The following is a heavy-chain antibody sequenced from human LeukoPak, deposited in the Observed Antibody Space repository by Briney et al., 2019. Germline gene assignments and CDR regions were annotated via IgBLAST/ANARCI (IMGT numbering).Heavy chain of an antibody. J-gene: IGHJ4*02. D-gene: IGHD3-22*01. CDR3: TTSFSGYFRF. V-gene: IGHV3-73*01. CDR2: IRSKANSYAT. Sequence: GGSLKLSCAASGFTFSGSAMHWVRQASGKGLEWVGRIRSKANSYATAYAASVKGRFTISRDDSKNTAYLQMNSLKTEDTAVYYCTTSFSGYFRFWGQGTLVTVSS. CDR1: GFTFSGSA.